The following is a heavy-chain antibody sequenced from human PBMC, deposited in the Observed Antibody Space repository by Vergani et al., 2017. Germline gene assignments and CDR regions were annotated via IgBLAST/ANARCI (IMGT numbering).Heavy chain of an antibody. CDR3: ARGGHYGSGSYYYFDY. CDR2: IIPIFGTA. Sequence: QVQLVQSGAEVKKPGSSVKVSCKASGGTFSSYAISWVRQAPGQGLEWMGGIIPIFGTANYAQKFQGRVTITADESTSSAYMELSSLRSEDTAVYYCARGGHYGSGSYYYFDYWGQGTLVTVSS. D-gene: IGHD3-10*01. J-gene: IGHJ4*02. V-gene: IGHV1-69*01. CDR1: GGTFSSYA.